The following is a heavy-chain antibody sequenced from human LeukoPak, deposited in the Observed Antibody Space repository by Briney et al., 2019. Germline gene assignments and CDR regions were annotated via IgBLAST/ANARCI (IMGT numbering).Heavy chain of an antibody. J-gene: IGHJ4*02. D-gene: IGHD3-10*01. V-gene: IGHV3-23*01. CDR2: ISGSGGST. CDR3: AKAPFDRRGGQTYYYGSGSSLDY. CDR1: GFTFSSYA. Sequence: PGGSLRLSCAASGFTFSSYAMSWVRQAPGKGLEWVSAISGSGGSTYYADSVKGRFTISRDNSKNTLYLQMNSLRAEDTAVYYCAKAPFDRRGGQTYYYGSGSSLDYWGQGTLVTVSS.